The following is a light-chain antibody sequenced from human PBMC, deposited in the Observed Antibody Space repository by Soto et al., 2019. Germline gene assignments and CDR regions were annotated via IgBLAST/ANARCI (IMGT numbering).Light chain of an antibody. J-gene: IGKJ1*01. CDR1: QSIDSSY. V-gene: IGKV3-20*01. CDR2: GAS. Sequence: EIVLKQSPDTLSLSPGERAALSCTTSQSIDSSYLAWYQQKRGQAPRLLIYGASSRATGIPDRFSGSGSGTDFTLTISRLEPEDFAVYYCQQYGGSPRTFGQGTKVDIK. CDR3: QQYGGSPRT.